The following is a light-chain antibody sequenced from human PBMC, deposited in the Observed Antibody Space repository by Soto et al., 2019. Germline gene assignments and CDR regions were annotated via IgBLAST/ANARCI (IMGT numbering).Light chain of an antibody. CDR2: TAS. Sequence: DIQMTQSPSTLSASVGDRVTITCRASPSIITSLAWYQQKPGKAPKVLIYTASSLESGVPSRFSGSGSGTEFTLTISSLQPDDFATYYCQHCDSYWTFGQGTKVEIK. CDR1: PSIITS. CDR3: QHCDSYWT. J-gene: IGKJ1*01. V-gene: IGKV1-5*03.